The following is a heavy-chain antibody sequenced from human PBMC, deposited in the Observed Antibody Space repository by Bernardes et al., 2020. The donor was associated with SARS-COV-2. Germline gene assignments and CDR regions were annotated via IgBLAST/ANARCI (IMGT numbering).Heavy chain of an antibody. CDR3: ARSTAGSFYQGLDV. CDR2: VSFDVIYK. J-gene: IGHJ6*02. V-gene: IGHV3-30*03. D-gene: IGHD2-21*02. Sequence: GSLRLSCVDSGFQFTAYVMHWVRQPPGRGLGWVAVVSFDVIYKYYADSVKGRFTISRDTSKNTLYLHLNSLTAEDTAVYYCARSTAGSFYQGLDVWGQGTTVTVSS. CDR1: GFQFTAYV.